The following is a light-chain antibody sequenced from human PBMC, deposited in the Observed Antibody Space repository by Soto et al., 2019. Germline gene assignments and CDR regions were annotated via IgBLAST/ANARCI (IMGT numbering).Light chain of an antibody. CDR3: SSYTSSSTYV. Sequence: QSALTQPASVSGSPGQSITISCTGTSSDVGGYNYVSWYQQHPVKAPKLMIYDVRNRPSGVSNRFSGSKSGNTASLTISGLQAEDEADYYCSSYTSSSTYVFGTGTKVTVL. J-gene: IGLJ1*01. CDR1: SSDVGGYNY. CDR2: DVR. V-gene: IGLV2-14*01.